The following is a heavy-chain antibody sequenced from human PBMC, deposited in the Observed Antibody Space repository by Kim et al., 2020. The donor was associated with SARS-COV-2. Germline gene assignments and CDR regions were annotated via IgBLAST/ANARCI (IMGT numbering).Heavy chain of an antibody. V-gene: IGHV4-39*01. D-gene: IGHD1-26*01. J-gene: IGHJ1*01. CDR2: IYYTGRS. Sequence: SETLSLTCTVSGDSIKIDLYDWGWIRQPTGKGLDWIGSIYYTGRSHYNPSVQSRVTISVDTSSKQFSLKVASVTAAATGVSYSTRKTSRATVDHWVQ. CDR3: TRKTSRATVDH. CDR1: GDSIKIDLYD.